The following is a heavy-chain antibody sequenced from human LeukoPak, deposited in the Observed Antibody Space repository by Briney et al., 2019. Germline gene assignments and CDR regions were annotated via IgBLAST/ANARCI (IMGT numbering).Heavy chain of an antibody. CDR3: ARESSGATFQGY. CDR1: GFTFSSYT. D-gene: IGHD1-26*01. CDR2: ISSSSSYI. V-gene: IGHV3-21*01. Sequence: PGGSLRLSCAASGFTFSSYTMNWVRQAPGKGLEWVSSISSSSSYICYADSLKGRFTISRDNAKNSLYLQMNSLRAEDTAVYYCARESSGATFQGYWGQGTLVTVSS. J-gene: IGHJ4*02.